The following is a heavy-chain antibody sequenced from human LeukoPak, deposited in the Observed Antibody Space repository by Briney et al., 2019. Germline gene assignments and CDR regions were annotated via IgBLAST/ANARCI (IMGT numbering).Heavy chain of an antibody. CDR1: GFTFSSYA. D-gene: IGHD2-2*02. V-gene: IGHV3-23*01. CDR3: AKDQRIPAAIRHFDY. Sequence: GASLRLSCAASGFTFSSYAMSWVHQAPGKGLEWVSAISGSGGSTYYADSVKGRFTISRDNSKNTLYLQMNSLRAEDTAVYYCAKDQRIPAAIRHFDYWGQGTLVTVSS. CDR2: ISGSGGST. J-gene: IGHJ4*02.